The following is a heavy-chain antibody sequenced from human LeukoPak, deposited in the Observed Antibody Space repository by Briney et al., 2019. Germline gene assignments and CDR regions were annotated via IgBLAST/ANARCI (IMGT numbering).Heavy chain of an antibody. D-gene: IGHD1-26*01. CDR1: GFTFSSYA. CDR3: ARRKKWELHADY. CDR2: ISYDGSNK. V-gene: IGHV3-30-3*01. Sequence: GGSLRLSCAASGFTFSSYAMHWVRQAPGKGLEWVAVISYDGSNKYYADSVKGRFTISRDNSKNTLYLQMNSLRAEDTAVYYCARRKKWELHADYWGQGTLVTVSS. J-gene: IGHJ4*02.